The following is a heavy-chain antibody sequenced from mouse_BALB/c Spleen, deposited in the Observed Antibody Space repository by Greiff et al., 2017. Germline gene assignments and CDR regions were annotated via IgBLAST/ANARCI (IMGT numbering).Heavy chain of an antibody. J-gene: IGHJ4*01. CDR1: GYSITSGYY. CDR3: ARNYRSSYAMDY. Sequence: DVKLQESGPGLVKPSQSLSLTCSVTGYSITSGYYWNWIRQFPGNKLEWMGYISYDGSNNYNPSLKNRISITRDTSKNQFFLKLNSVTTEDTATYYCARNYRSSYAMDYWGQGTSVTVSS. CDR2: ISYDGSN. V-gene: IGHV3-6*02. D-gene: IGHD2-14*01.